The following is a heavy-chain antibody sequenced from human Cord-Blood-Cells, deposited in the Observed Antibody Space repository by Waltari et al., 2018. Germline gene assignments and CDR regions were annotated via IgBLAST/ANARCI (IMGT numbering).Heavy chain of an antibody. D-gene: IGHD6-13*01. Sequence: QVQLVQSGAEVKKPGASVKVSCKASGYTFTGYYMHWVRQAPGQGLEWMGWINPNSGGTNYAQKFQGRVTMTRDTSISTAYMELSRLRSDDTAVYYCARDFGYSSSWYYYYYMDVWGKGTTVTVSS. J-gene: IGHJ6*03. CDR1: GYTFTGYY. CDR2: INPNSGGT. V-gene: IGHV1-2*02. CDR3: ARDFGYSSSWYYYYYMDV.